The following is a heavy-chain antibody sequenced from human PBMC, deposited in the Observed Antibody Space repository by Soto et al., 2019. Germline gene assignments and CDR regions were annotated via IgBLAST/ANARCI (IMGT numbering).Heavy chain of an antibody. CDR2: MNPNSGNT. D-gene: IGHD2-2*01. V-gene: IGHV1-8*01. Sequence: ASVKVSCKASGYTFTSYDINWVRQATGQGLEWMGWMNPNSGNTGYAQKFQGRVTMTRNTSISTAYMELSSLRSEDTAVYYCARADCSSTSCYEDYYYYMDVWGKGTTVTVSS. CDR3: ARADCSSTSCYEDYYYYMDV. J-gene: IGHJ6*03. CDR1: GYTFTSYD.